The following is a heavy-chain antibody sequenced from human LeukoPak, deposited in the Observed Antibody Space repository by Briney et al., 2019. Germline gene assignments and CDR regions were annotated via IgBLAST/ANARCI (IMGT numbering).Heavy chain of an antibody. CDR1: GGSISSSSYY. V-gene: IGHV4-39*07. CDR2: IYYSGST. CDR3: AASHESSGWSFDD. Sequence: SETLSLTCTVSGGSISSSSYYWGWIRQPPGKGLEWIGSIYYSGSTYSNPSLKSRVTISVDTSQNQFSLKLSSVTAADTAVYYCAASHESSGWSFDDWGQGTLVTVSA. D-gene: IGHD6-19*01. J-gene: IGHJ4*02.